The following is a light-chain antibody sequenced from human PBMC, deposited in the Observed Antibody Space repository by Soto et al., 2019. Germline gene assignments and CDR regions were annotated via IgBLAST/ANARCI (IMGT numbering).Light chain of an antibody. CDR1: HSVSSN. CDR3: QQYGSSGT. J-gene: IGKJ1*01. V-gene: IGKV3-20*01. Sequence: EIVLTQSPGTLSLSPGERATLSCRASHSVSSNLAWYQQKPGQAPRLLIYGASNRATGIPDRFSGSGSGTDFTLTISRLEPEDFAVYYCQQYGSSGTFGQGTKVDI. CDR2: GAS.